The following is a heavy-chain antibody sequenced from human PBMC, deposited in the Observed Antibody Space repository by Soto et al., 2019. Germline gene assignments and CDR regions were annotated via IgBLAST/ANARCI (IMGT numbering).Heavy chain of an antibody. V-gene: IGHV3-30*18. CDR1: GFTFSSYG. D-gene: IGHD3-10*01. Sequence: GGSLRLSCAASGFTFSSYGMHWVRQAPGKGLEWVAVISYDGSNKYYADSVKGRFTISRDNSKNTLYLQMNSLRAEDTAVYYCAKVASYGSGSDMDVWGQGTTVTVSS. CDR2: ISYDGSNK. CDR3: AKVASYGSGSDMDV. J-gene: IGHJ6*02.